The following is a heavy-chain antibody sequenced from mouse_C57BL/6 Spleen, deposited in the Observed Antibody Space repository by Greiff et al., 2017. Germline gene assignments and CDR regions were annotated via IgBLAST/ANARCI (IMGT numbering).Heavy chain of an antibody. V-gene: IGHV1-39*01. CDR3: ARSIVTTRRYYFDY. J-gene: IGHJ2*01. CDR2: INPNYGTT. D-gene: IGHD2-5*01. CDR1: GYSFTDYN. Sequence: VHVKQSGPELVKPGASVKISCKASGYSFTDYNMNWVKQSNGKSLEWIGVINPNYGTTSYNQKFKGKATLTVDQSSSTAYMQLNSLTSEDSAVYYCARSIVTTRRYYFDYWGQGTTLTVSS.